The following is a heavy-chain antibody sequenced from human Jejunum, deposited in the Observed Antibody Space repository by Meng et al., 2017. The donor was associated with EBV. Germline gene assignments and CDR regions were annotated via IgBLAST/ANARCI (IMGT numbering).Heavy chain of an antibody. J-gene: IGHJ4*02. CDR1: GFSASTLGVG. CDR2: IYWDNDQ. D-gene: IGHD6-19*01. V-gene: IGHV2-5*02. Sequence: QISLKVSGPPWLKPTQTLTRTCTLSGFSASTLGVGLAWLRQPPGKALEWLALIYWDNDQRYSPSLKSRLTITRYTSRNQVVLTMTNMDPVYTATYYCAHRRWYNSGWYGGQFDYWGQGTLVTVSS. CDR3: AHRRWYNSGWYGGQFDY.